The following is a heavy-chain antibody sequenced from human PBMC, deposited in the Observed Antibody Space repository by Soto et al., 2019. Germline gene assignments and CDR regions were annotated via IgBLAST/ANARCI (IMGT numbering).Heavy chain of an antibody. J-gene: IGHJ4*02. CDR3: AQSWYCSGGSCYYTYYFDY. CDR2: IYWDDDK. D-gene: IGHD2-15*01. CDR1: GFSLSTSGVG. V-gene: IGHV2-5*02. Sequence: QITLKESGPTLVKPTQTLTLTCTFSGFSLSTSGVGVGWIRQPPGKALEWLALIYWDDDKRYSPSLKSRLTITKDTSKNQVVLTMTNMDPVDTATYYCAQSWYCSGGSCYYTYYFDYWGQGTLVTVSS.